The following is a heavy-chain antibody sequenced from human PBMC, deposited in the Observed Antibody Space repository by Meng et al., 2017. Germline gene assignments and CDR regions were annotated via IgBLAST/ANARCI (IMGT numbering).Heavy chain of an antibody. J-gene: IGHJ2*01. D-gene: IGHD1-1*01. CDR3: ARGDWNDAWYFDL. Sequence: LVGAGGGWCQPGRVLGFSCAASGFTFSGYRLPGVRQAPGKGLGWVAVIWYDGSNKYYAGSVKGRFTISRDNSKNTLYLQMNSLRAEDTAVYYCARGDWNDAWYFDLWGRGTLVTVSS. CDR2: IWYDGSNK. V-gene: IGHV3-33*01. CDR1: GFTFSGYR.